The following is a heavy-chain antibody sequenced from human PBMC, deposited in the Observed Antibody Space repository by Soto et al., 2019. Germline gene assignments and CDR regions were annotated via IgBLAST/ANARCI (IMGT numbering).Heavy chain of an antibody. CDR1: GFTVSTKY. D-gene: IGHD3-16*01. CDR2: LYSGGST. CDR3: ARDPWAADY. Sequence: EVQLVESGGRLVQPGGSLRLSCAASGFTVSTKYMSWVRQAPGKGLEWVSVLYSGGSTFYADSVRGRFTISRDNSKNTVNLQMNSLRAEDTAVYYCARDPWAADYWGQGTLVTVSS. J-gene: IGHJ4*02. V-gene: IGHV3-66*01.